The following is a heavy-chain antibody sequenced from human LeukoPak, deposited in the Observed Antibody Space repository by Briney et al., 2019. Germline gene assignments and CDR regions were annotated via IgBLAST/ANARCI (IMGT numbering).Heavy chain of an antibody. J-gene: IGHJ4*02. V-gene: IGHV5-51*01. CDR1: GYSFTSYW. CDR2: IYPGDSDT. D-gene: IGHD3-3*01. CDR3: ARQEAGFWSGYYPLDY. Sequence: GESLKISCKGSGYSFTSYWIGWVRQMPGKGLEWMGIIYPGDSDTRYSPSFQGQVTISADKSISTAYLQWSSLKASDTAMYYCARQEAGFWSGYYPLDYWGQGTLVTVSS.